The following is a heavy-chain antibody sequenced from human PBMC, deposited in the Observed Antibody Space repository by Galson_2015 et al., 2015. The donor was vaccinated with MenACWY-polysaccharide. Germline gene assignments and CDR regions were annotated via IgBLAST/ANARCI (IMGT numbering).Heavy chain of an antibody. Sequence: SLRLSCAASGFILSSYTMNWVRQAPGKGLEWVSSISGNRDYIYYADSVKGRFTISRDNAKKLVILQMNSLRAEDTAVYFCARDQVFEGGGTWSRGTGAPMFYFDSWGQGILVTVAS. V-gene: IGHV3-21*01. D-gene: IGHD3-10*02. CDR1: GFILSSYT. J-gene: IGHJ4*02. CDR3: ARDQVFEGGGTWSRGTGAPMFYFDS. CDR2: ISGNRDYI.